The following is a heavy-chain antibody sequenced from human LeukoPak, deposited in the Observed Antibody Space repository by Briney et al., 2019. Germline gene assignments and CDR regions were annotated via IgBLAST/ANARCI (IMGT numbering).Heavy chain of an antibody. CDR2: ISSSSSTI. CDR3: ARDTYYAPFDP. Sequence: PGGSLRLSCAASGFTFSSYSINWVRQAPGKGLEWVSYISSSSSTIYYADSVKGRFTISRDNAKNTLYLQMNSLRAEDTAVYYCARDTYYAPFDPWGQRTLVTVSS. D-gene: IGHD2/OR15-2a*01. J-gene: IGHJ5*02. CDR1: GFTFSSYS. V-gene: IGHV3-48*04.